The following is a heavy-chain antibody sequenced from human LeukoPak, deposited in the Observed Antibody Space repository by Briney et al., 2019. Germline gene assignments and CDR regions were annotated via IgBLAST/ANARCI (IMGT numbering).Heavy chain of an antibody. D-gene: IGHD6-13*01. CDR1: GYTFSSSD. J-gene: IGHJ4*02. CDR2: MNPNSGNT. CDR3: AKDQSYRPSSSWY. V-gene: IGHV1-8*01. Sequence: ASVKVSCKASGYTFSSSDINWVRQATGQGLEWMGWMNPNSGNTYYAQRFQGRVTMTRDTSISTAYMEVSSLRSEDTAVYYCAKDQSYRPSSSWYWGQGTLVTVSS.